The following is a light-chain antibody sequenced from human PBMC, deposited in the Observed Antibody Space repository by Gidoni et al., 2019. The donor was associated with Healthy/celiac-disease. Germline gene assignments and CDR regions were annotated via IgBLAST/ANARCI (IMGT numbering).Light chain of an antibody. CDR2: DVS. V-gene: IGLV2-11*01. CDR3: CSYAGSYTNV. J-gene: IGLJ1*01. CDR1: SSDVGGYNY. Sequence: QSALTQPRSVSGSPGQSVTISCTGTSSDVGGYNYVSWYQQHPGKAPNLMIYDVSKRPSGVPDRFSGSKSGNTASLTISGLQAEDDADYYCCSYAGSYTNVFGTGTKVTVL.